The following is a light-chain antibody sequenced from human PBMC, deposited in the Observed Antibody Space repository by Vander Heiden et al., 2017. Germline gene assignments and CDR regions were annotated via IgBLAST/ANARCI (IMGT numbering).Light chain of an antibody. Sequence: QSALTQPPSASESPGQSVTISCTGTSSDIGYYNYVSWYQQYPGKAPKLMIYEVSKRPSGVPDRFSGSKSGTTASLTVSGLQAEDEADYYCSSFATSNNWVFGGGTKLTVL. J-gene: IGLJ3*02. V-gene: IGLV2-8*01. CDR1: SSDIGYYNY. CDR3: SSFATSNNWV. CDR2: EVS.